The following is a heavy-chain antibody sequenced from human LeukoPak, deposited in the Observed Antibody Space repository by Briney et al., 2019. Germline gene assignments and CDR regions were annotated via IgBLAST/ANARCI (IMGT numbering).Heavy chain of an antibody. CDR1: GFTFSNYL. D-gene: IGHD6-13*01. V-gene: IGHV3-23*01. Sequence: PGGSLRLSCAASGFTFSNYLMSWVRQAPGKGLGWVSVISGSGGNTFYADSVKGRFTNSRDNSKNTLYLQMNSLRAEDTAVFYCARGTPTGYGTSWFDYWGQGTLVTVSS. CDR3: ARGTPTGYGTSWFDY. J-gene: IGHJ4*02. CDR2: ISGSGGNT.